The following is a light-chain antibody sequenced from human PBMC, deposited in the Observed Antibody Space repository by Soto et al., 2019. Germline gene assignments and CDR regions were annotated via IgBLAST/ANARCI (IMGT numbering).Light chain of an antibody. V-gene: IGKV3-15*01. CDR1: QSVSSN. CDR2: GSS. J-gene: IGKJ5*01. CDR3: QKYNNWPPIT. Sequence: EIVMTQSPATLSVSPGERATLSCRASQSVSSNLAWYQQKPGQAPRLLIYGSSTRATGIPARFSGSWSGTEFTLTISSLQSEDFAVYYCQKYNNWPPITFGQGTRLEIK.